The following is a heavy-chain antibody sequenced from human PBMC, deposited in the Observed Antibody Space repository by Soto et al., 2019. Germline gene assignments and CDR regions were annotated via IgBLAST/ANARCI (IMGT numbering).Heavy chain of an antibody. V-gene: IGHV3-23*01. CDR2: ISGSGGTT. J-gene: IGHJ4*02. CDR1: EYTFNHNT. CDR3: AKGIPRMGGVY. D-gene: IGHD3-16*01. Sequence: HPGPAQRLSWGASEYTFNHNTRSWVRQAPGRGLEWVSAISGSGGTTYYADSVKGRFTISRDNSKNTLYLQMNSLRAEDTAVYYCAKGIPRMGGVYWGQGTLVTVSS.